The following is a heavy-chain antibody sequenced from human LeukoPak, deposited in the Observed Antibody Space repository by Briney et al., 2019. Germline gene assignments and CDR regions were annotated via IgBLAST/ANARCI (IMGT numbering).Heavy chain of an antibody. CDR1: GYTFTSYG. D-gene: IGHD2-2*01. CDR2: ISAYNGNT. Sequence: ASVKVSCKASGYTFTSYGISWVRQAPGQGLEWMGWISAYNGNTNYAQKLQGRVTMTTDTSTSTAYMELRSLRSDDTAVYYCARGRTDIVVVPAAMWFDPWGQETLVTVSS. CDR3: ARGRTDIVVVPAAMWFDP. J-gene: IGHJ5*02. V-gene: IGHV1-18*01.